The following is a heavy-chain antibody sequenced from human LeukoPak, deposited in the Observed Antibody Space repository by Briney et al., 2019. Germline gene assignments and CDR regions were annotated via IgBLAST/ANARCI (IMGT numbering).Heavy chain of an antibody. CDR1: GFTFNNYA. CDR2: ISDSVSGGST. D-gene: IGHD3-10*01. V-gene: IGHV3-23*01. J-gene: IGHJ4*02. Sequence: GGSLRLSCAASGFTFNNYAMTWVRQAPGKGLEWVSTISDSVSGGSTYYADSVKGRFTISRDNAKNSLYLQMNSLRAEDTAVYYCARDLEYYGSGSPDFGYWGQGTLVTVSS. CDR3: ARDLEYYGSGSPDFGY.